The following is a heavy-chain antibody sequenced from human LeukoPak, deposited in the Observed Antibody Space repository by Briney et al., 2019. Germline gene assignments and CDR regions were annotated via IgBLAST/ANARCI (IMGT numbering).Heavy chain of an antibody. Sequence: SETLSLTCTGSRGSISSYYWSWIRQPPGPGLEWIGYIYYSGSTDYNPSLKSRVNISVDTSKNQFSLKVSSVTGADTAVYFCARGRVSSGSHPWYFDYWGQGTLVTVSS. D-gene: IGHD3-22*01. V-gene: IGHV4-59*01. J-gene: IGHJ4*02. CDR2: IYYSGST. CDR3: ARGRVSSGSHPWYFDY. CDR1: RGSISSYY.